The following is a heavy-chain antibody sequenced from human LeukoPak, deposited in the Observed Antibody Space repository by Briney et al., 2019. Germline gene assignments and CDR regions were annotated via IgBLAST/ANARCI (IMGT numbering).Heavy chain of an antibody. CDR2: ISSTSSTV. CDR3: ARDQNGSGNMDV. CDR1: GFTFSSYS. D-gene: IGHD3-10*01. Sequence: PGGSLRLSCAVSGFTFSSYSMTWVRQAPGKGLEWVSYISSTSSTVYYADSVKGRFTISRDDTKNSLYLEMNSLRAEDTAVYYCARDQNGSGNMDVWGKGTTVTVSS. V-gene: IGHV3-48*04. J-gene: IGHJ6*03.